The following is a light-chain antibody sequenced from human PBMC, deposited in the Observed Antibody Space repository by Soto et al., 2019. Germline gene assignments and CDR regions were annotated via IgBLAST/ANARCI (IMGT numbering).Light chain of an antibody. V-gene: IGLV2-14*01. CDR3: TSYTSSSTLYV. J-gene: IGLJ1*01. CDR1: SSDVGGYNY. Sequence: QSVLTQPASVSGSPGQSITISCTGASSDVGGYNYVSWYQQHPGKAPKLMIYDVRNRASGASNRFSGSKSGNTASLTISGLQAEDEADSYCTSYTSSSTLYVFGTGTKLTVL. CDR2: DVR.